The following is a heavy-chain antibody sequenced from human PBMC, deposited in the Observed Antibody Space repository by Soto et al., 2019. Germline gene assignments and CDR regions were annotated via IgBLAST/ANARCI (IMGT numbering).Heavy chain of an antibody. CDR3: ANMGLAVAAGAFDI. J-gene: IGHJ3*02. D-gene: IGHD6-19*01. CDR2: IIPILGIA. V-gene: IGHV1-69*02. Sequence: SVKVSCKASGGTFSSYTISWVRQAPGQGLEWMGRIIPILGIANYAQKFQGRVTITADKSTSTAYMELSSLRSEDTAVYYCANMGLAVAAGAFDIWGQGTMVTVSS. CDR1: GGTFSSYT.